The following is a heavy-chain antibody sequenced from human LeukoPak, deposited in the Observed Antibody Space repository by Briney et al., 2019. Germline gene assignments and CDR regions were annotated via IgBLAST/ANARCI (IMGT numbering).Heavy chain of an antibody. CDR3: ARHPGGPGVSEIDY. J-gene: IGHJ4*02. Sequence: SETLSLTCTVSGGSISSYYWSWIRQPPGKGLEWIGYIYTSGSTNYNPSLKSRVTISVDTSKNQFSLKLSSVTAADTAVYYCARHPGGPGVSEIDYWGQGTLVTVSS. D-gene: IGHD5/OR15-5a*01. V-gene: IGHV4-4*09. CDR2: IYTSGST. CDR1: GGSISSYY.